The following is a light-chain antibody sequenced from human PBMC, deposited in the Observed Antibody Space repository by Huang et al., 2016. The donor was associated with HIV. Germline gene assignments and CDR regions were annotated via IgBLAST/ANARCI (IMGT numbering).Light chain of an antibody. J-gene: IGKJ3*01. CDR1: QSVSSSH. Sequence: EIVLTQSPGTLSLSPGDSATLSCRASQSVSSSHLAWYQHKPGQAPRLLIYGASRRATGIPYRFSGSGSGTDFTLSISRLDFEDFAVYYCQQYDNVVFTFGPGTKVD. V-gene: IGKV3-20*01. CDR2: GAS. CDR3: QQYDNVVFT.